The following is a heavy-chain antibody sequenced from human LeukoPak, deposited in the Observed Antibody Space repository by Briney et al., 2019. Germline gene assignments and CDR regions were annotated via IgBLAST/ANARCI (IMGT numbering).Heavy chain of an antibody. Sequence: HPGGSLRLSCAASGFTFSSYWMNWVRQAPGKGLEWVANIKRGGNEKNYVDSVRGRFSISRDNAKNSLYLQMDSLRAEDTAVYYCAKEGAYPIITYDSWGQGALVTVSS. CDR1: GFTFSSYW. CDR3: AKEGAYPIITYDS. CDR2: IKRGGNEK. J-gene: IGHJ5*01. V-gene: IGHV3-7*01. D-gene: IGHD3-10*01.